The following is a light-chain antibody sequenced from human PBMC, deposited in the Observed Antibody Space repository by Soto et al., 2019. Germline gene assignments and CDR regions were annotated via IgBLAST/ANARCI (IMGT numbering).Light chain of an antibody. J-gene: IGKJ2*01. Sequence: EIVMTQSPATRSVSPGERAPLSCRASQSVSSNLAWYQQKPGQAPRLLIYGASTRATGIPARFSGSGSGTEFTLTICSLQSEDFAVYYGQQYNNWPPYTFGQGTKLEIK. V-gene: IGKV3-15*01. CDR1: QSVSSN. CDR3: QQYNNWPPYT. CDR2: GAS.